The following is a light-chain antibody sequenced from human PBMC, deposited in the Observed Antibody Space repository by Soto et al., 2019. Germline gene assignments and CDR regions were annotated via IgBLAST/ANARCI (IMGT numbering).Light chain of an antibody. J-gene: IGKJ4*01. V-gene: IGKV3-20*01. Sequence: EIGGTQSPGTLSLSPADRATLSCRASETVTGKYLAWYQQKVCQAPRLLIFAASNRATCIPDRFSGSGSGTDFTLNISSLEHAEFTMYVCQQYSKWPITFGVGNKVEI. CDR1: ETVTGKY. CDR3: QQYSKWPIT. CDR2: AAS.